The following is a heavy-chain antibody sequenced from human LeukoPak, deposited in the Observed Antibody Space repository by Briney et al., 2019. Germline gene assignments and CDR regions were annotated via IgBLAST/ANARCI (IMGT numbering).Heavy chain of an antibody. CDR3: AKDQTHSGSYYSPFDI. CDR1: GFTFDDYA. D-gene: IGHD3-10*01. Sequence: PGGSLRLSCAASGFTFDDYAMHWVRQAPGKGLEWVSGISWNSGSIGYADSVKGRFSISRDNAKNSLYLQKNSLRAEDTALYYCAKDQTHSGSYYSPFDIWGQGTMVTVSS. CDR2: ISWNSGSI. J-gene: IGHJ3*02. V-gene: IGHV3-9*01.